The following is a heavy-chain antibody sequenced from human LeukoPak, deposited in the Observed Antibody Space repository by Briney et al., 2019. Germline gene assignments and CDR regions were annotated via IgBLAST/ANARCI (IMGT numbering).Heavy chain of an antibody. CDR1: GDTFTGYY. D-gene: IGHD3-10*01. CDR3: ARDRDYGSGIFDY. V-gene: IGHV1-2*02. Sequence: ASVKVSCKASGDTFTGYYMHWVRQAPGQGLEWMGWINPNSGGTNYAQKFQGRVTMTRGTSISTAYMELNRLRSDDTAVYYCARDRDYGSGIFDYWGQGTLVTVSS. CDR2: INPNSGGT. J-gene: IGHJ4*02.